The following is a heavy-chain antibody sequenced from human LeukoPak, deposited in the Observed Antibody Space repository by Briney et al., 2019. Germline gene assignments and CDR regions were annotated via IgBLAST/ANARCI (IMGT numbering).Heavy chain of an antibody. CDR1: GFAFSSYA. D-gene: IGHD1-14*01. V-gene: IGHV3-49*04. CDR3: TRVLPGRTFDS. Sequence: GGSLRLSCAASGFAFSSYAMSWVRQAPGKGLECVGFIRSKPSGATTEYATSVKGRFTISRDDSQSIAYLQMNSLITEDTAVYYCTRVLPGRTFDSWGQGTLVTVSS. J-gene: IGHJ4*02. CDR2: IRSKPSGATT.